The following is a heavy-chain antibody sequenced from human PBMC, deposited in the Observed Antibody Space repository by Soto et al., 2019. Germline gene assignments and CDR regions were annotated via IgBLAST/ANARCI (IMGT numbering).Heavy chain of an antibody. CDR1: GFTFSSYG. Sequence: GGSLRLSCAASGFTFSSYGMHWVRQAPGKGLEWVAVIWYDGSNKYYADSVKGRFTISRDNSKNTLYLQMNSLRAEDTAVYYCAVLGPSNWNYVRSGRGFDYWGQGTLVTVSS. V-gene: IGHV3-33*01. J-gene: IGHJ4*02. CDR2: IWYDGSNK. CDR3: AVLGPSNWNYVRSGRGFDY. D-gene: IGHD1-7*01.